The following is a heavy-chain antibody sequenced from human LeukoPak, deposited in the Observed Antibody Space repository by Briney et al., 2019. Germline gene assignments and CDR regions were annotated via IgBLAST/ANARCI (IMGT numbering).Heavy chain of an antibody. Sequence: SETLSLTCAVYGGSFSGYYWSWIRQPPGKGLEWIGEINHSGSTNYNPSLKSRVTISVDTSKNQFSLKLSSVTAADTAVYYCARAKLWSGYFQHWGQGTLVTVSS. D-gene: IGHD5-18*01. J-gene: IGHJ1*01. CDR2: INHSGST. V-gene: IGHV4-34*01. CDR3: ARAKLWSGYFQH. CDR1: GGSFSGYY.